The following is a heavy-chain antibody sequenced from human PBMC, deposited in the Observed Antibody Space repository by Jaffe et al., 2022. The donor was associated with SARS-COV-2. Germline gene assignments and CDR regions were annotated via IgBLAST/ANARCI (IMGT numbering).Heavy chain of an antibody. CDR3: ARHELSGLMLNWFDP. J-gene: IGHJ5*02. D-gene: IGHD3-3*01. Sequence: QLQLQESGPGLVKPSETLSLTCTVSGGSISSSSYYWGWIRQPPGKGLEWIGSIYYSGSTYYNPSLKSRVTISVDTSKNQFSLKLSSVTAADTAVYYCARHELSGLMLNWFDPWGLGTLVTVSS. CDR2: IYYSGST. V-gene: IGHV4-39*01. CDR1: GGSISSSSYY.